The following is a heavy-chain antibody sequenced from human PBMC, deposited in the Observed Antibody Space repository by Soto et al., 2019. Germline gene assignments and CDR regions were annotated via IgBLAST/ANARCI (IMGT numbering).Heavy chain of an antibody. Sequence: PGGSLRLSCAASGFTFSSYAMHWVRQAPGKGLEWVAVISYDGSNKYYADSVKGRFTISRDNSKNTLYLQMNSLRAEDTAVYYWSRSPPPYSYGRLTYYFDYWGQGTLVTVSS. V-gene: IGHV3-30-3*01. CDR3: SRSPPPYSYGRLTYYFDY. CDR1: GFTFSSYA. CDR2: ISYDGSNK. J-gene: IGHJ4*02. D-gene: IGHD5-18*01.